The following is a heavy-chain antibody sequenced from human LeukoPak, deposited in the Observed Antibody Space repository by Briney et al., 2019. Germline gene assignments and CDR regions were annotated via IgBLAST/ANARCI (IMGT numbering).Heavy chain of an antibody. CDR2: ISSSTNTI. CDR3: TTPPNSGSRTLMGYGMDV. Sequence: GSLRLSCEVSGFPFTLYNMNWVRQAPGKGLEWLSYISSSTNTIYYADSVKGRFTISRDNAKNSLYLQMNGLGAEDTAVYYCTTPPNSGSRTLMGYGMDVWGQGTTVTVSS. D-gene: IGHD1-26*01. J-gene: IGHJ6*01. V-gene: IGHV3-48*04. CDR1: GFPFTLYN.